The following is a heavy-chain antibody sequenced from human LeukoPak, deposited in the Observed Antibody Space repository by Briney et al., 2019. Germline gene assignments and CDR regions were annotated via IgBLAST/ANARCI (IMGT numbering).Heavy chain of an antibody. J-gene: IGHJ4*02. V-gene: IGHV3-21*01. Sequence: GGSLRLSCAASGFTFSSYSMNWVRQAPGKGLEWVSSISSSSSYIYYADSVKGRFTISRDNAKNSLYLQMNSLRAEDTAVYYCARGGGSGSHVSLDYYFDYWGQGTLVTVSS. CDR3: ARGGGSGSHVSLDYYFDY. D-gene: IGHD1-26*01. CDR1: GFTFSSYS. CDR2: ISSSSSYI.